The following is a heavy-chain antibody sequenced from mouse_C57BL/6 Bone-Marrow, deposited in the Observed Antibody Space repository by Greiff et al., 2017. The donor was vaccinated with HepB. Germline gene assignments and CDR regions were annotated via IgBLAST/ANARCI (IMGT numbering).Heavy chain of an antibody. V-gene: IGHV1-69*01. D-gene: IGHD1-1*01. CDR2: IDPSDSYP. J-gene: IGHJ1*03. CDR1: GYTFTSYW. Sequence: QVQLQQPGAELVMPGASVKLSCKASGYTFTSYWMHWVKQRPGQGLEWIGEIDPSDSYPNYNQKFKGKSTLTVDKSSSTAYMQLSSLTSEDSAVYYCARGASSYGYFDVWGTGTTVTVSS. CDR3: ARGASSYGYFDV.